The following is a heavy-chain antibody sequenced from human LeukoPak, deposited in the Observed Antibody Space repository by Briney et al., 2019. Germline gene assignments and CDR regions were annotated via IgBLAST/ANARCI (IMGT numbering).Heavy chain of an antibody. CDR3: VRDRAEGRAWVEFDP. CDR1: GFTVSSYG. V-gene: IGHV3-66*02. Sequence: PGGSLRLSCAASGFTVSSYGMSWARQAPGKGPEWVSLVYSDGVTRYADSVQGRFTISRDSSKNTVYLQMNNLRVEDTAVYHCVRDRAEGRAWVEFDPWGQGILVTVSS. J-gene: IGHJ5*02. CDR2: VYSDGVT.